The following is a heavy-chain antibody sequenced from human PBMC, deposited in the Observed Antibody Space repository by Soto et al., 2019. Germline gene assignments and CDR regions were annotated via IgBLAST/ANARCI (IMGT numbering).Heavy chain of an antibody. Sequence: AGGSLRLSCAASGFTFDDYAMHWVRQAPGKGLEWVSGISWNSGSIGYADSVKGRFTISRDNAKNSLYLQMNSLRAEDTALYYCAKGPELEGNHYYYYGMDVWGQGTTVTVSS. CDR3: AKGPELEGNHYYYYGMDV. CDR1: GFTFDDYA. D-gene: IGHD3-10*01. CDR2: ISWNSGSI. J-gene: IGHJ6*02. V-gene: IGHV3-9*01.